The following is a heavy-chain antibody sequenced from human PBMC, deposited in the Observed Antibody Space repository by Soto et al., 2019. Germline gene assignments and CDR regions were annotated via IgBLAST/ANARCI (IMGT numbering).Heavy chain of an antibody. CDR3: AKARCSSATCYVPDY. CDR2: ISGSGGSP. Sequence: VQLLQSGGGLVQPGESLRLSCAASGFSFSSYTMTWVRQAPGKGLEWVSVISGSGGSPYHADSVQGRFTISRDNPKNTLYLQMNSLRAEDTAIYYCAKARCSSATCYVPDYWGQGTLVTVSS. CDR1: GFSFSSYT. D-gene: IGHD2-2*01. J-gene: IGHJ4*02. V-gene: IGHV3-23*01.